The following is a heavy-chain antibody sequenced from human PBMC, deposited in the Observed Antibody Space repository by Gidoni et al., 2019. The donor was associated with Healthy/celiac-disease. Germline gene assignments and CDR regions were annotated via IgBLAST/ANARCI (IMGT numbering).Heavy chain of an antibody. Sequence: EVQLLASGGGLVPPGGSLRLSCAASAFTFSSYAMSWVRQAPGKGLEWVPAISGSGGSTYYADSVKGRFTISRDNSKNTLYLQMNSLRAEDTAVYYCAKDRGYYDILTGYYRTYYFDYWGQGTLVTVSS. CDR3: AKDRGYYDILTGYYRTYYFDY. J-gene: IGHJ4*02. V-gene: IGHV3-23*01. D-gene: IGHD3-9*01. CDR1: AFTFSSYA. CDR2: ISGSGGST.